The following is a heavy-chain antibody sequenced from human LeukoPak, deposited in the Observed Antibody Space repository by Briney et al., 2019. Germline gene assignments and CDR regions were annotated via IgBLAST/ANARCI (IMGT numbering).Heavy chain of an antibody. Sequence: GRSLRLSCAASGFIFSNYAMHWVRQAPGKGLEWVALISSDGSKIYYADSVKGRFTISRDNAKNSLYLQMNSLRAEDTAVYYCARDCGGSGSIQPPYYYYYYMDVWGKGTTVTVSS. V-gene: IGHV3-30*04. CDR1: GFIFSNYA. D-gene: IGHD3-10*01. J-gene: IGHJ6*03. CDR2: ISSDGSKI. CDR3: ARDCGGSGSIQPPYYYYYYMDV.